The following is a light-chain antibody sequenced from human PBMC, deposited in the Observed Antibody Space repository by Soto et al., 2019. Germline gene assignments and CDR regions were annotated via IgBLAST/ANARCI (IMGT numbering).Light chain of an antibody. CDR3: CSYTPSCTRV. CDR1: SSDVGGYNS. CDR2: EVS. Sequence: QSALTQPASVSGSPGQSITISCTGTSSDVGGYNSVSWYQQHPGKAPKLMIYEVSNRPSGVSNRFSGSKSGNTASLTISGLQAEDEADYYCCSYTPSCTRVFGTGTKLTVL. J-gene: IGLJ1*01. V-gene: IGLV2-14*01.